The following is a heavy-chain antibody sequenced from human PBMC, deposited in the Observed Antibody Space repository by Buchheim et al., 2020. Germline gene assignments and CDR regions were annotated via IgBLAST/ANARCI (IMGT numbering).Heavy chain of an antibody. J-gene: IGHJ6*02. V-gene: IGHV3-23*01. CDR1: GFTFSSYA. CDR2: ISGSGGST. CDR3: AKDLFGIGYGSSTSCYKEGYYYYGMDV. D-gene: IGHD2-2*02. Sequence: EVQLLESGGGLVQPGGSLRLSCAASGFTFSSYAMSWVRQAPGKGLEWVSAISGSGGSTYYADSVKGRFTISRDNSKNTLYLQMNSLRAEDTAVYYCAKDLFGIGYGSSTSCYKEGYYYYGMDVWGQGTT.